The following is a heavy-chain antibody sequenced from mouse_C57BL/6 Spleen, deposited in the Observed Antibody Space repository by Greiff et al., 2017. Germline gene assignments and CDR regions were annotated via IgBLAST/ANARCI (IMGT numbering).Heavy chain of an antibody. D-gene: IGHD1-1*01. CDR1: GYTFTSYW. CDR3: ARSRSGSSYDYAMDY. Sequence: VQLQQPGTELVKPGASVKLSCKASGYTFTSYWMHWVKQRPGPGLEWIGNINPSNGGTNYNEKFKSKATLTVDQSSSTAYMQLSSLTSEDSAVYYCARSRSGSSYDYAMDYWGQGTSVTVSS. V-gene: IGHV1-53*01. CDR2: INPSNGGT. J-gene: IGHJ4*01.